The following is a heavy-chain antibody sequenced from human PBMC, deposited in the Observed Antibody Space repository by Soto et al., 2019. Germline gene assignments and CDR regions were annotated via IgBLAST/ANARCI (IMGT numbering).Heavy chain of an antibody. CDR1: RFTFSTYE. J-gene: IGHJ4*02. Sequence: GSLRLSCAASRFTFSTYEMNWVRQAPGKGLEWVSYISTSGSTVYYADSVKGRFTISRDNTRNSLYLQMNSLRDEDTALYYCVRYCSTTLCNGVATRTFDYWGQGTLVTVSS. V-gene: IGHV3-48*03. CDR3: VRYCSTTLCNGVATRTFDY. D-gene: IGHD2-2*01. CDR2: ISTSGSTV.